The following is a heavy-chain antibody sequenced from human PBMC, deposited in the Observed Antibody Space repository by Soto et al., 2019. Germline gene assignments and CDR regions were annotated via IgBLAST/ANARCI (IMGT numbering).Heavy chain of an antibody. J-gene: IGHJ4*02. V-gene: IGHV4-59*01. CDR3: ASCISTSCYDGFDY. CDR2: IYYSGST. Sequence: SETLSLTCTVSCGSISSYYWSWIRQPPGKGLEWIGYIYYSGSTNYNPSLKSRVTISVDTSKNQFSLKLSSVTTADTAVYYCASCISTSCYDGFDYWGQGTLVTVSS. D-gene: IGHD2-2*01. CDR1: CGSISSYY.